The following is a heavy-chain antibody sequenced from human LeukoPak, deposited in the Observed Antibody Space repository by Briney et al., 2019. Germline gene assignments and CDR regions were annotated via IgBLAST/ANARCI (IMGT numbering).Heavy chain of an antibody. CDR3: AKNRIYYYGSGSYFDY. CDR2: ISGSGGSP. J-gene: IGHJ4*02. D-gene: IGHD3-10*01. V-gene: IGHV3-23*01. Sequence: PGGSLRLSCAASGFTFSSYAMSWVRQAPGKGPEWVSAISGSGGSPYYADSVKGRFTISRDNSKNTLYLQMNSLRAEDTAVYYCAKNRIYYYGSGSYFDYWGQGTLVTVSS. CDR1: GFTFSSYA.